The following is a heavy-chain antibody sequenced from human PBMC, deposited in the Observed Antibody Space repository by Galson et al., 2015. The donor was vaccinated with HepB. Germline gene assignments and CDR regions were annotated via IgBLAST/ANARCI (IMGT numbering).Heavy chain of an antibody. V-gene: IGHV3-21*01. J-gene: IGHJ3*02. Sequence: LRLSCAASGFTFTSYSMNWVRQAPGKGLEWVSSISGSSTYIYYADSVKGRFSVSRDNAKNSLYLQVSSLRAEDTAVYYCARSGSTTSNDAFDIWGQGTMVTVSS. CDR3: ARSGSTTSNDAFDI. D-gene: IGHD2-2*01. CDR1: GFTFTSYS. CDR2: ISGSSTYI.